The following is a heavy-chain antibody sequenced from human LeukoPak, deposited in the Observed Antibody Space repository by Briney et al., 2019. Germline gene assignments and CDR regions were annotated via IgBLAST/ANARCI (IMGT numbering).Heavy chain of an antibody. D-gene: IGHD1-26*01. J-gene: IGHJ4*02. V-gene: IGHV3-66*01. CDR3: ARGSGSYYWFDY. CDR1: GFTVSTNY. CDR2: IYSGGGT. Sequence: GGSLRLSCAASGFTVSTNYMGWVRQAPGKGLEWVSVIYSGGGTYYADSVKGRFTISRDISKNTLYLQMNSLRAEDTAVYYCARGSGSYYWFDYWGQGTLVTVSS.